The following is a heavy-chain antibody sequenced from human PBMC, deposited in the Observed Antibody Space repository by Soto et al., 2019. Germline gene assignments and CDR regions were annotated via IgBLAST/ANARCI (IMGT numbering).Heavy chain of an antibody. CDR1: GGTFSSYT. J-gene: IGHJ3*02. D-gene: IGHD6-13*01. CDR2: IIPILGIA. V-gene: IGHV1-69*02. CDR3: ARGYSSSWSPPSAFDI. Sequence: QVQLVQSGAEVKKPGSSVKVSCKDSGGTFSSYTISWVRQAPGQGLEWMGRIIPILGIANYAQKFQGRVTITADKSTSTAYMELSSLRSEDTAVYYCARGYSSSWSPPSAFDIWGQGTMVTVSS.